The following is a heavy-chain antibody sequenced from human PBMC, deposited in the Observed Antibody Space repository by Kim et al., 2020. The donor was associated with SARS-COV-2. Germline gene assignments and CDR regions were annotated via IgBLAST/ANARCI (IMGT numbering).Heavy chain of an antibody. CDR3: AKDQAQRLRFLEWLRYYYFGMVV. Sequence: GGSLRLSCAASGFTFSSYGMHWVRQAPGKGLEWVAVISYDGSNKYYADSVKGRFTISRDNSKNTLYLQMNSLRAEDTAVYYCAKDQAQRLRFLEWLRYYYFGMVVWGEETTVTVSS. V-gene: IGHV3-30*18. CDR1: GFTFSSYG. D-gene: IGHD3-3*01. CDR2: ISYDGSNK. J-gene: IGHJ6*04.